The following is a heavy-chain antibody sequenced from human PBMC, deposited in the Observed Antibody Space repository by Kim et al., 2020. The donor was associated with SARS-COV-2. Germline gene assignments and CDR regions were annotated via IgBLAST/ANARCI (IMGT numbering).Heavy chain of an antibody. V-gene: IGHV3-11*01. CDR3: AREIAVAGLYFDY. D-gene: IGHD6-19*01. J-gene: IGHJ4*02. Sequence: ADSVKARFTNSSDHDKNSLYLQMTSLGAEDTAVYYCAREIAVAGLYFDYWGQGTLVTVSS.